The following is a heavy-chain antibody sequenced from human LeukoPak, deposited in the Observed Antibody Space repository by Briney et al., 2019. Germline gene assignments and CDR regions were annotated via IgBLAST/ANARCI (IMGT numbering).Heavy chain of an antibody. Sequence: GGSLRLSCAASGFTFSNYVMIWVRQAPGKGLEWVSGITASGDSTYYGDSVKGRFTISRDNSKNTLYLQMNSLRAEDTAVYYCARGGSYLSAFDIWGQGTMVTVSS. D-gene: IGHD1-26*01. CDR3: ARGGSYLSAFDI. V-gene: IGHV3-23*01. CDR1: GFTFSNYV. J-gene: IGHJ3*02. CDR2: ITASGDST.